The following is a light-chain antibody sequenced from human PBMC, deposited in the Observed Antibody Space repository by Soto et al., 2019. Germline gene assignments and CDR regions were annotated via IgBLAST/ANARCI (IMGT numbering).Light chain of an antibody. CDR3: AAWDDSLRGV. CDR1: SSNIGSNY. CDR2: RNN. Sequence: QSARTQPPSASGTPGQRVTISCSGSSSNIGSNYVYWYQQLPGTAPKLLIYRNNQRPSGVPDRFSGSKSGTSASLAISGLRSEDEADYYCAAWDDSLRGVFGTGTKVTVL. V-gene: IGLV1-47*01. J-gene: IGLJ1*01.